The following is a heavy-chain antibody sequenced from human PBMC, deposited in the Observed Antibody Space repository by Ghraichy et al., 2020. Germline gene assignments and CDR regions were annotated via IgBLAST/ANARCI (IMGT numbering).Heavy chain of an antibody. CDR1: GFSFDEYT. D-gene: IGHD3-10*01. J-gene: IGHJ6*02. CDR3: AKCYKSRDYYGVDV. V-gene: IGHV3-43*01. CDR2: MSWDGETT. Sequence: GGSLRLSCAASGFSFDEYTMHWVRQAPGKGLEWVSLMSWDGETTYYADSVKGRFIISRDNSRSSLYLQMNDLRSADAALYYCAKCYKSRDYYGVDVWGQGTTVTIP.